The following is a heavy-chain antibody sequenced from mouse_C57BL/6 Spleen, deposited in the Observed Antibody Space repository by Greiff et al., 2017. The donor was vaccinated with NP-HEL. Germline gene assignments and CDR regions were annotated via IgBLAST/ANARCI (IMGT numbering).Heavy chain of an antibody. Sequence: EVKLMESGAELVRPGASVKLSCTASGFNIKDDYMHWVKQRPEQGLEWIGWIDTENGDTEYASKFQGKATITADTSSNTDYLQLSSLTSEDTAVYYCTTYGSWFAYWGQGTLVTVSA. CDR3: TTYGSWFAY. CDR2: IDTENGDT. CDR1: GFNIKDDY. D-gene: IGHD1-1*01. V-gene: IGHV14-4*01. J-gene: IGHJ3*01.